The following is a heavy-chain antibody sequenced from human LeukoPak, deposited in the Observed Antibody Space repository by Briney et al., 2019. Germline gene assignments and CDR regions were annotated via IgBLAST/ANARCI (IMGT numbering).Heavy chain of an antibody. J-gene: IGHJ4*02. Sequence: SETLSLTCTVSRGAITSGGYSWNWIRQPPGKGLEWIGYISDRGPAYYNPSLKSRVTISVDTSKNQFSLKLSSVTAADTAVYYCARAGVTMVRGVIFDYWGQGTLVTVSS. CDR2: ISDRGPA. CDR1: RGAITSGGYS. D-gene: IGHD3-10*01. CDR3: ARAGVTMVRGVIFDY. V-gene: IGHV4-30-2*05.